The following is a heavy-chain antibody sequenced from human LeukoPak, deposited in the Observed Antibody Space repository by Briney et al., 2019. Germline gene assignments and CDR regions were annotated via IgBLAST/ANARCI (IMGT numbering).Heavy chain of an antibody. CDR1: GFMFSDYW. V-gene: IGHV3-7*01. J-gene: IGHJ4*02. Sequence: GGSLRPSCTASGFMFSDYWMSWVRQAPGKGPEWVANINPAGSQQYSVDSLKGRSTVSRDNAKKSFYLQMNYLRAEDTAVYYCVKWGPYCSTHYCPALESWGQGTLVTVSS. D-gene: IGHD4-11*01. CDR2: INPAGSQQ. CDR3: VKWGPYCSTHYCPALES.